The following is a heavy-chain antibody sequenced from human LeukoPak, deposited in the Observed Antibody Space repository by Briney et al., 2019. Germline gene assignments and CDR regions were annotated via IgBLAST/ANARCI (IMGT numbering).Heavy chain of an antibody. Sequence: GASVKVSCKASGYTFTGYYMLWVRQAPGQGLEWMGWINPNSGGTNYAQKFQGRVTMTRDTSISTAYMELSRLRSDDTAVYYCARDLGMGRNDFWSGYHVGDAFDIWGQGTMVTVSS. J-gene: IGHJ3*02. V-gene: IGHV1-2*02. D-gene: IGHD3-3*01. CDR3: ARDLGMGRNDFWSGYHVGDAFDI. CDR2: INPNSGGT. CDR1: GYTFTGYY.